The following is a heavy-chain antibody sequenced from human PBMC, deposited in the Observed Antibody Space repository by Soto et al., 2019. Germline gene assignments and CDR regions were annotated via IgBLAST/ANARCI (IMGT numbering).Heavy chain of an antibody. CDR3: PSSSRMGPRSAFEY. Sequence: GESLKISCSVSGDIFANYCIGWVRQMAVKGLEWMGIIYGVDSDTKYSPSFQGQVTISADKSLFTAYLQWRSLKASDTAMYYCPSSSRMGPRSAFEYWAQGAFVTVSS. D-gene: IGHD6-6*01. CDR2: IYGVDSDT. J-gene: IGHJ4*02. V-gene: IGHV5-51*01. CDR1: GDIFANYC.